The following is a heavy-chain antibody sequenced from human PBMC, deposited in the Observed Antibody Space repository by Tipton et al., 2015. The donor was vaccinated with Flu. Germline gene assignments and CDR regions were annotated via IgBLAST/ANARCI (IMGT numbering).Heavy chain of an antibody. V-gene: IGHV3-30-3*01. CDR3: VRDVYRSDYYVRSGFFDY. CDR1: GFTFSSYS. J-gene: IGHJ4*02. Sequence: SLRLSCEASGFTFSSYSVGWVRQAPGKGLEWVTVISFDGSNKHYADSVKGRFTISRDNSKNTLYLQMDGLGVEDTAVYYCVRDVYRSDYYVRSGFFDYWGQGTLVFVSS. CDR2: ISFDGSNK. D-gene: IGHD5-12*01.